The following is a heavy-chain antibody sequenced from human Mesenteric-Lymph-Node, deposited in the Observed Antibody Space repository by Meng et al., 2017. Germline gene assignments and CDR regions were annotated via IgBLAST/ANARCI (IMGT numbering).Heavy chain of an antibody. CDR2: ISGTDDIT. Sequence: GESLKISCAASQFIFSHYAMSWVRQAPGKGLEWVSSISGTDDITDYADSVKGRFTISRDNSKNTLYLQMNSLRAEDTAVYYCARVEPSPPWRYSSSWGDLGIDYWGQGTLVTVSS. V-gene: IGHV3-23*01. D-gene: IGHD6-13*01. CDR3: ARVEPSPPWRYSSSWGDLGIDY. CDR1: QFIFSHYA. J-gene: IGHJ4*02.